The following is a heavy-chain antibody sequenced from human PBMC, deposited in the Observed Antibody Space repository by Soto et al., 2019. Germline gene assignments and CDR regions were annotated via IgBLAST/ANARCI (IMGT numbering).Heavy chain of an antibody. D-gene: IGHD6-13*01. J-gene: IGHJ4*02. Sequence: YGGTWIRQNPGKGLEWIGYIHYSGATSFFPSYNPSLSGRVTISEDTSKNQFSLKLLSVTTADTAVYFCAAGEASSRNLAPYYFDFWGQGTFVTLSS. CDR3: AAGEASSRNLAPYYFDF. V-gene: IGHV4-59*01. CDR1: YG. CDR2: IHYSGAT.